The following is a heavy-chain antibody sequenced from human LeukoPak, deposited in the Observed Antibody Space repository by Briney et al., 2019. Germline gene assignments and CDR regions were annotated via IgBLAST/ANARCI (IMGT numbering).Heavy chain of an antibody. CDR3: ARGGTTVAGTFWFDP. D-gene: IGHD6-19*01. CDR1: GGSFSGYY. Sequence: SETLSLTCAVYGGSFSGYYWSWIRQPPGKGLEWIGEIYHTGSSNYNPSLKSRVTISVDKSKRQFSLKLNSVTAADTAVYYCARGGTTVAGTFWFDPWGQGTLVTVSS. V-gene: IGHV4-34*01. J-gene: IGHJ5*02. CDR2: IYHTGSS.